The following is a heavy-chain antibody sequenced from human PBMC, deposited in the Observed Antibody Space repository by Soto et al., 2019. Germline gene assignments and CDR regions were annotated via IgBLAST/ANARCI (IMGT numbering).Heavy chain of an antibody. CDR3: ARGSGYISYGMDV. D-gene: IGHD3-3*01. CDR2: IYYSGST. J-gene: IGHJ6*02. Sequence: QVQLQESGPGLVKPSQTLSLTCTVSGGSISSDGYYWSWIRQHPGKGLEWIGYIYYSGSTYYNPSLKSRLTISVDTSKNQFSLKLSSVTAADTAVYYCARGSGYISYGMDVWGQGTTVTVSS. CDR1: GGSISSDGYY. V-gene: IGHV4-31*03.